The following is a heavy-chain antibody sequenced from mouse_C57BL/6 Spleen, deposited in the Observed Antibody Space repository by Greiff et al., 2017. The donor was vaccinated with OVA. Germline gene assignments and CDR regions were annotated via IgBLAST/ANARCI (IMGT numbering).Heavy chain of an antibody. V-gene: IGHV5-15*01. CDR1: GFTFSDYG. CDR3: ARQGELADWYFDV. CDR2: ISNLAYSI. J-gene: IGHJ1*03. D-gene: IGHD4-1*01. Sequence: DVQLVESGGGLVQPGGSLKLSCAASGFTFSDYGMAWVRQAPRKGPEWVAFISNLAYSIYYADTVTGRFTISRENAKNTLYLEMSSLRSEDTAMYYCARQGELADWYFDVWGTGTTVTVSS.